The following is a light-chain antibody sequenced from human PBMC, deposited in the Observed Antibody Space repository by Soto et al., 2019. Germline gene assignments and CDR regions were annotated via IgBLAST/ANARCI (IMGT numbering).Light chain of an antibody. CDR2: DVS. Sequence: QSALTQPRSVSGSAGQSVTISCSGASSDVGVYNYVSWYQQHPGKAPKLMIYDVSKRPSGVPDRFSGSKSGNTASLTISGLQAEDEADYYCCSYAGSYTVVFGGGTKLTV. CDR3: CSYAGSYTVV. V-gene: IGLV2-11*01. CDR1: SSDVGVYNY. J-gene: IGLJ2*01.